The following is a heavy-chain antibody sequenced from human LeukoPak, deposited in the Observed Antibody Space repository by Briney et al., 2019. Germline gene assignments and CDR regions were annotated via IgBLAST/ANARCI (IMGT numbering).Heavy chain of an antibody. CDR1: GFTFSSYG. D-gene: IGHD1-1*01. Sequence: PGGSLRLSCAASGFTFSSYGMSWVRQAPGKGLEWVSSINGGDGTYYADSVRGRFTISRDKSRNTLYLQINSLRADDTAVYYCAKRQPYFFDYWGQGTLVTVSS. V-gene: IGHV3-23*01. J-gene: IGHJ4*02. CDR3: AKRQPYFFDY. CDR2: INGGDGT.